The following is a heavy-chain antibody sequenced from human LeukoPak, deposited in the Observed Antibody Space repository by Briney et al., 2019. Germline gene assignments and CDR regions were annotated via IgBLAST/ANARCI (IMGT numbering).Heavy chain of an antibody. J-gene: IGHJ4*02. CDR1: GGTFSSYA. V-gene: IGHV1-69*13. CDR3: ARDPVDSSGEFDY. D-gene: IGHD3-22*01. CDR2: IIPIFGTA. Sequence: ASVNVSCKAFGGTFSSYAISWVRQAPGQGVEWMGGIIPIFGTANYAQKFQGRVTITADESTSTAYMELSSLRSEDTAVYYCARDPVDSSGEFDYWGQGTLVTVSS.